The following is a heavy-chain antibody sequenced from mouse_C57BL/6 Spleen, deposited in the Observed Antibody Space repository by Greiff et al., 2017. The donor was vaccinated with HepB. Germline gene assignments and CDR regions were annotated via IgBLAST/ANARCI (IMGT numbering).Heavy chain of an antibody. V-gene: IGHV1-69*01. CDR3: ASGDGYLWFAY. Sequence: QVQLQQPGAELVMPGASVKLSCKASGYTFTSYWMHWVKQRPGQGLEWIGEIDPSDSYTNYNQKFKGKSTLTVDKSSSTAYMQLSSLTSEDSAVYYCASGDGYLWFAYWGQGTLVTVSA. CDR2: IDPSDSYT. D-gene: IGHD2-3*01. J-gene: IGHJ3*01. CDR1: GYTFTSYW.